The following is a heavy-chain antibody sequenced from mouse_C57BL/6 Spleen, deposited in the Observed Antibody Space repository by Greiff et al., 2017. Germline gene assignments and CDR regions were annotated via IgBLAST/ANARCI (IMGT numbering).Heavy chain of an antibody. J-gene: IGHJ1*03. CDR3: AAPSYGNYWYFDV. CDR2: ISGGGGNT. D-gene: IGHD2-10*02. CDR1: GFTFSSYT. Sequence: EVQRVESGGGLVKPGGSLKLSCAASGFTFSSYTMSWVRQTPEKRLEWVATISGGGGNTYYPDSVKGRFTISRDNAKNTLYLQMSSLRSEDTALYYCAAPSYGNYWYFDVWGTGTTVTVSS. V-gene: IGHV5-9*01.